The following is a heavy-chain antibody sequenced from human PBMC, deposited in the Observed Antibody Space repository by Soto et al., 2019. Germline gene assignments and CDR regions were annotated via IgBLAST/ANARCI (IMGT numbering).Heavy chain of an antibody. D-gene: IGHD3-10*01. CDR2: IYPGDSDT. V-gene: IGHV5-51*01. Sequence: PGESLKISCKGSGYSFTSYWIGWVRQMPGKGLEWMGIIYPGDSDTRYSPSFQGQVTISADKSISTAYLQWSSLKASDTAMYYCARLPYGSGSYYPNYYYYGMDVWGQGTTVTV. J-gene: IGHJ6*02. CDR1: GYSFTSYW. CDR3: ARLPYGSGSYYPNYYYYGMDV.